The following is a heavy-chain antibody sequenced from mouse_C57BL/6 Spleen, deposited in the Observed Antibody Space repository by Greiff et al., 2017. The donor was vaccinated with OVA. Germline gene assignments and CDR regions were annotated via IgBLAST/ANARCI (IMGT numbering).Heavy chain of an antibody. J-gene: IGHJ2*01. CDR3: ARKYYGSSYESNYFDY. D-gene: IGHD1-1*01. V-gene: IGHV1-53*01. CDR1: GYTFTSYW. Sequence: QVQLQQPGTGLVKPGASVKLSCKASGYTFTSYWMHWVKQRPGQGLEWIGNINPSNGGTNYNEKFKSKATLTVDKSSSTAYMQLSSLTSEDSAVYYCARKYYGSSYESNYFDYWGQGTTLTVSS. CDR2: INPSNGGT.